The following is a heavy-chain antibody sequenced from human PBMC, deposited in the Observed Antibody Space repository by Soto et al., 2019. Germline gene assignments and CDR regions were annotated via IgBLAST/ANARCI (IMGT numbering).Heavy chain of an antibody. J-gene: IGHJ4*02. CDR3: VGDFDK. Sequence: PVRSRRRSGAASGSTFSASWMHCVRRLPGRGLGWVARRTSAWMRATFANSVNSRITSSRDNAKNMLNLQTARHSAEDTAAYDGVGDFDKWGQGTLVTVSS. CDR1: GSTFSASW. V-gene: IGHV3-74*03. CDR2: RTSAWMRA.